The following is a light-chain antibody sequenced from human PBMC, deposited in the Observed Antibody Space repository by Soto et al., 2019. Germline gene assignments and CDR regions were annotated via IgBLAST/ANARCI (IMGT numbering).Light chain of an antibody. Sequence: EIVMTQSPATLSVSPGGRATLSCMASQTVGSNLAWYQQRPGQAPRLLISGASTRATDIPARFSGSGSGTEFTLTISSLQSEDFAVYYCQQYNNWPRTFGQGTKVDIK. CDR3: QQYNNWPRT. J-gene: IGKJ1*01. CDR1: QTVGSN. V-gene: IGKV3-15*01. CDR2: GAS.